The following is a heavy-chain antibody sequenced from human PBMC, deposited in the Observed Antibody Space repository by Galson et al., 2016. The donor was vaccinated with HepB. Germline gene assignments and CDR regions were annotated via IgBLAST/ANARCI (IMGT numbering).Heavy chain of an antibody. V-gene: IGHV3-33*01. J-gene: IGHJ4*02. CDR3: ARFGTGLDY. CDR2: IWYDGSKK. CDR1: GFSFNTYG. D-gene: IGHD3/OR15-3a*01. Sequence: SLRLSCAASGFSFNTYGMHWVRQAPGKGLEWVALIWYDGSKKYYVDSVKGRFTISRNNSQNTLYLQMNSPRAEDTAVYYCARFGTGLDYWGQGTLVTVSS.